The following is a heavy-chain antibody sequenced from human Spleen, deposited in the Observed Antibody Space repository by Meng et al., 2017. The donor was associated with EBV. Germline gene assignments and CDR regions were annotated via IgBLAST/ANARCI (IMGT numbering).Heavy chain of an antibody. Sequence: EVQLVESGGALVQPGGSLSLSCVASGFTFSRYWMHWVRQAPGKGLVWVSRTNEDGRITDYADSVEGRFTISRDNTKNILYLQMNSLRAEDTAVYFCSRDLAGSDDDWGQGTLVTVSS. CDR3: SRDLAGSDDD. CDR1: GFTFSRYW. J-gene: IGHJ4*02. D-gene: IGHD6-25*01. CDR2: TNEDGRIT. V-gene: IGHV3-74*01.